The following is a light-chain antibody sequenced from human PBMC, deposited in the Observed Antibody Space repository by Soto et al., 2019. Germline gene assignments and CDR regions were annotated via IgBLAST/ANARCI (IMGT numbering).Light chain of an antibody. Sequence: QSVLTQPPSVSGAPGQRVTISCTGSSSNIGAGYDVHWYQQLPGTAPKLLIYGNSNRPSGVPDRFSGSKSGTSASLAITGLQAEDEADYYCQSYDSSLSGSRFGGGTKVTVL. J-gene: IGLJ2*01. CDR1: SSNIGAGYD. CDR2: GNS. CDR3: QSYDSSLSGSR. V-gene: IGLV1-40*01.